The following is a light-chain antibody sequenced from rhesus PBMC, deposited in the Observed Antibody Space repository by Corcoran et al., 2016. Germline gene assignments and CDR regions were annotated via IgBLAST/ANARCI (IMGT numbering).Light chain of an antibody. V-gene: IGKV2-65*01. CDR1: QSLSHSNGNTY. Sequence: DIVMTQSPLSLSITPGQSASISCRSSQSLSHSNGNTYLSWYQQKEGQPPRRLIYQVSNRDSWVPEIFRGSGAGTEFTLKISRVEAEDVVVYYCGQGISVPLTFGGGTKVEIK. CDR2: QVS. J-gene: IGKJ4*01. CDR3: GQGISVPLT.